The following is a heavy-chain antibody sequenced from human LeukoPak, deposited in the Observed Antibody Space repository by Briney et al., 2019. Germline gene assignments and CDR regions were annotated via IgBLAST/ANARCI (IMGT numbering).Heavy chain of an antibody. CDR2: ISSSSSTI. D-gene: IGHD3-3*01. CDR3: ARVQYYDFWSGYSYLDY. J-gene: IGHJ4*02. CDR1: GFTFSSYS. Sequence: GGSLRLSCAASGFTFSSYSMNWVRQAPGKGPEWVSYISSSSSTIYYADSVKGRFTISRDNAKNSLYLQMNSLRAEDTAVYYCARVQYYDFWSGYSYLDYWGQGILVTVSS. V-gene: IGHV3-48*04.